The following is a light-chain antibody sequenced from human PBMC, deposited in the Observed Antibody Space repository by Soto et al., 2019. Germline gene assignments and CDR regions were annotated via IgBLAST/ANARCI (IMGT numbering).Light chain of an antibody. CDR3: QQYNSFST. Sequence: DIHMTLSPSTLSASVGDRVTITCRASQTISRWLAWYQQKSGKAPKLLIFDVSTLESGVPSRFSGSGSGTEFTLTISSLQPDDFATYYCQQYNSFSTFGPGTKVDIK. CDR2: DVS. CDR1: QTISRW. V-gene: IGKV1-5*01. J-gene: IGKJ3*01.